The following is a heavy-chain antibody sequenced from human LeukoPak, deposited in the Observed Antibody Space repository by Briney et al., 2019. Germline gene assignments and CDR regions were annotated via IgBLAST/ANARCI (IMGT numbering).Heavy chain of an antibody. Sequence: ASVKVSRKASGYTFTSYDINWVRQATGQGLEWMGWMNPNSGNTGYAQKFQGRVTMTRNTSISTAYMELSSLRSEDAAVYYCAILGGSYLEYLQHWGQGTLVTVSS. CDR1: GYTFTSYD. CDR3: AILGGSYLEYLQH. J-gene: IGHJ1*01. D-gene: IGHD1-26*01. V-gene: IGHV1-8*01. CDR2: MNPNSGNT.